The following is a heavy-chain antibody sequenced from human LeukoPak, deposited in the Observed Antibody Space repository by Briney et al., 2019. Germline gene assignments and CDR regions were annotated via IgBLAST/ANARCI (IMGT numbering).Heavy chain of an antibody. CDR1: GYTFTNNA. J-gene: IGHJ4*02. D-gene: IGHD1-26*01. CDR3: AGSGEVGAGSFDY. V-gene: IGHV7-4-1*02. CDR2: ITTNTGNP. Sequence: GASVKVSCKASGYTFTNNAINWVRQAPGQGLEWMGWITTNTGNPTYAQGFTGRFVFSLDTSVSTAYLQISSLKAEDTAVYYCAGSGEVGAGSFDYWGQGTLVTVSS.